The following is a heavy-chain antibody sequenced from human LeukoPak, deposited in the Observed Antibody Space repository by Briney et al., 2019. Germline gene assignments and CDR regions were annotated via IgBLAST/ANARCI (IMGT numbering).Heavy chain of an antibody. Sequence: PSETLSLTCAVYGGSFSGYYWSWIRQPPGRGLEWIGEFNLGGGTNYNPSLKSRVTISVDTSKNQFSLKLSSVTAADTAVYYCASDPRLLRYFDWLPNFDYWGQGTLVTVSS. V-gene: IGHV4-34*01. CDR2: FNLGGGT. J-gene: IGHJ4*02. CDR3: ASDPRLLRYFDWLPNFDY. CDR1: GGSFSGYY. D-gene: IGHD3-9*01.